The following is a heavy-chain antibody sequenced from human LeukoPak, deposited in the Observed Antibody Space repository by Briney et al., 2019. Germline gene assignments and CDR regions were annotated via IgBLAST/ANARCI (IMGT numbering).Heavy chain of an antibody. CDR3: AHSFDYYDSNGYYLSFDY. J-gene: IGHJ4*02. V-gene: IGHV2-5*02. CDR1: GFSLSTSGVG. D-gene: IGHD3-22*01. CDR2: IYWDDDK. Sequence: SGPTLVNPTQTLTLTCAFSGFSLSTSGVGVGWIRQPPGKALEWLALIYWDDDKRYSPSLKSRLTITKDTSKNQVVLTMTNMDPVDTATYYCAHSFDYYDSNGYYLSFDYWGQGTLVTVSS.